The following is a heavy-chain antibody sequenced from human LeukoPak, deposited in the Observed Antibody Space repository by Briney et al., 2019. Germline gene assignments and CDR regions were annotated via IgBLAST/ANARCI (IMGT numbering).Heavy chain of an antibody. CDR2: VNGGGSST. J-gene: IGHJ4*02. CDR3: AKGPVVTLDS. D-gene: IGHD4-23*01. CDR1: GFTFSASA. V-gene: IGHV3-23*01. Sequence: GGSLRLSCAASGFTFSASAMYWVRQAPAKGLEWVSSVNGGGSSTCYADSVKGRFTISRDNSRNTLYLQMNSLRVEDTAVYYCAKGPVVTLDSGGQGTLVSVSS.